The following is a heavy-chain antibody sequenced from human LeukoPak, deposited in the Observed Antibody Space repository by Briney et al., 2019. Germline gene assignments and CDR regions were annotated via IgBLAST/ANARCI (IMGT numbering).Heavy chain of an antibody. Sequence: GGSLRLSCAASGFTFSDYYMSWIRQAPGKGLEWVSYISSSGSTIYYADSVKGRFTISRDNAKNSLYLQMNSLRAEDTAVYYCASSRITIFGVVIGYYVDYWGQGTLVTVSS. D-gene: IGHD3-3*01. CDR1: GFTFSDYY. J-gene: IGHJ4*02. V-gene: IGHV3-11*04. CDR3: ASSRITIFGVVIGYYVDY. CDR2: ISSSGSTI.